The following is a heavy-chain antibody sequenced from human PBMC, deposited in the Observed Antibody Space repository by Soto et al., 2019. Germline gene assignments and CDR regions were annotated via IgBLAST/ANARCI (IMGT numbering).Heavy chain of an antibody. D-gene: IGHD2-15*01. V-gene: IGHV3-21*01. Sequence: GGSLRLSCAASGVPFTTYSMMWVRQAPGKGLEWVSSITSVSHDIYYADSVRGRFTVSRDNAQNSLFLQMSSLRVDDTAVYYCATEVVENLDYYYGMDVWGQGTTVTVSS. CDR1: GVPFTTYS. CDR3: ATEVVENLDYYYGMDV. J-gene: IGHJ6*02. CDR2: ITSVSHDI.